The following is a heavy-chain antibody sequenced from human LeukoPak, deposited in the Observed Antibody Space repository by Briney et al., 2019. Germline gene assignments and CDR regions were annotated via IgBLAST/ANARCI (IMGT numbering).Heavy chain of an antibody. CDR1: GFTFSSCG. V-gene: IGHV3-33*01. CDR3: ARDPFRPDLRFLLGVFDY. J-gene: IGHJ4*02. Sequence: GGSLRLSCAASGFTFSSCGMPWVRQAPGKGLEWVAVIWYDGSNKYYADSVKGRFTISRDNSKNTLYLQMNSLRAEDTAVYYCARDPFRPDLRFLLGVFDYWGQGTLVTVSS. CDR2: IWYDGSNK. D-gene: IGHD5/OR15-5a*01.